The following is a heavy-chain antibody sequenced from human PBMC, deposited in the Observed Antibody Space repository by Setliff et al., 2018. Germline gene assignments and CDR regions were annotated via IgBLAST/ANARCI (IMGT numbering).Heavy chain of an antibody. Sequence: PGGSLRLSCAASGYTFSSNNMSWVRQAPGKGLEWVSYISISSSAIYYADSVKGRFTISRDNVKNSLFLQMNSLRAEDTAVYYCVKEEGWDSLQDAFDIWGQGTMVTVSS. V-gene: IGHV3-48*01. CDR3: VKEEGWDSLQDAFDI. CDR1: GYTFSSNN. J-gene: IGHJ3*02. CDR2: ISISSSAI. D-gene: IGHD1-26*01.